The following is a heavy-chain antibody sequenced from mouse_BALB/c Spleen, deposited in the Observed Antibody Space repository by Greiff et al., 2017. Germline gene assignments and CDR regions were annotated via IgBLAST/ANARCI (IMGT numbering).Heavy chain of an antibody. CDR2: INSNGGST. D-gene: IGHD1-3*01. CDR1: GFTFSSYG. J-gene: IGHJ4*01. CDR3: ARDRYKSYAMDY. Sequence: DVKLVESGGGLVQPGGSLKLSCAASGFTFSSYGMSWVRQTPDKRLELVATINSNGGSTYYPDSVKGRFTISRDNAKHTLYLQMSSLKSEDTAMYYCARDRYKSYAMDYWGQGTSVTVSS. V-gene: IGHV5-6-3*01.